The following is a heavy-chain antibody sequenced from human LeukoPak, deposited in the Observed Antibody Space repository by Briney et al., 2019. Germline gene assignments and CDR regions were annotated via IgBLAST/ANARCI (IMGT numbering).Heavy chain of an antibody. Sequence: PSETLSLTCTVSGGSISSYYWSWIRQPAGKGLEWIGRIYTSGSTNYNFSLKSRVTVSVDASKNQFSLNLSSVTAADTAVYYCARGDPTMANNAFEYWGQGTLVTVSS. CDR3: ARGDPTMANNAFEY. V-gene: IGHV4-4*07. D-gene: IGHD5-18*01. CDR2: IYTSGST. J-gene: IGHJ4*02. CDR1: GGSISSYY.